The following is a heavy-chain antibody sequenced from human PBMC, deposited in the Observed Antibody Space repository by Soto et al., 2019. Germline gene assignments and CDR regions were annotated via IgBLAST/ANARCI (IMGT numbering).Heavy chain of an antibody. CDR2: IRDKANIYTT. J-gene: IGHJ4*02. V-gene: IGHV3-72*01. D-gene: IGHD3-10*01. Sequence: EVQLVESGGGLVQPGGSLRLSCAASGFTFSDHYMDWVRQAPGKGLEWVGLIRDKANIYTTEYAASVRGRFTISGDESKNSVYLQMNSLKTEDTAVYYCARRPGSGRSVDYWGQGTLVTVSS. CDR1: GFTFSDHY. CDR3: ARRPGSGRSVDY.